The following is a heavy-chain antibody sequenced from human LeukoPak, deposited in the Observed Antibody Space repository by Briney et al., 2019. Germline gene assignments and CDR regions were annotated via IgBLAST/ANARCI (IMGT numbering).Heavy chain of an antibody. CDR3: ARDLSPTIFGVVILDY. V-gene: IGHV3-21*01. CDR2: ISSSSSYI. D-gene: IGHD3-3*01. J-gene: IGHJ4*02. CDR1: GFTFSSYS. Sequence: GGSLRLSCAASGFTFSSYSMNWVRQAPGKGLEWVSSISSSSSYIYYADSVKGRFTISGDNAKNSLYLQMNSLRAEDTAVYYCARDLSPTIFGVVILDYWGQGTLVTVSS.